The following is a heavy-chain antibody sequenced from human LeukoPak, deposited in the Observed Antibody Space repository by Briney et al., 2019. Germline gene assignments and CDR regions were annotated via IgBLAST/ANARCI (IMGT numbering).Heavy chain of an antibody. V-gene: IGHV3-15*01. CDR3: TTGRSGYYSIYFYYYYMDV. D-gene: IGHD3-3*01. CDR2: IKSKTDGETT. CDR1: GFTFSNAW. J-gene: IGHJ6*03. Sequence: GGSLRLSCAASGFTFSNAWMSWARQAPGKGLEWVGHIKSKTDGETTDYAAPVKGRFTISRDDSKNTLYLQMNSLKTEDTAVYYCTTGRSGYYSIYFYYYYMDVWGKGTTVTVSS.